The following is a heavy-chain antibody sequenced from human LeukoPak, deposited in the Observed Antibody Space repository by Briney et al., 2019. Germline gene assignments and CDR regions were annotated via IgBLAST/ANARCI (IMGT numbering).Heavy chain of an antibody. CDR2: ISGSGGST. D-gene: IGHD3-22*01. V-gene: IGHV3-23*01. CDR3: AKAPSFMPYDSSGYFDY. Sequence: PGGSLRLSCAASGFTFSNYAMSWVRQAPGKGLEWVSGISGSGGSTYYADSVKGRFTIPRDISKNTVYLQMNSLRAEDTAVYYCAKAPSFMPYDSSGYFDYWGQGTLVTVSS. CDR1: GFTFSNYA. J-gene: IGHJ4*02.